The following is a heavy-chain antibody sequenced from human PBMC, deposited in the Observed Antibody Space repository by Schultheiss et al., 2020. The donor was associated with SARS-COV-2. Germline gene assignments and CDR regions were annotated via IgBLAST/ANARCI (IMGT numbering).Heavy chain of an antibody. CDR1: GGSFSGYY. CDR3: ARFLPEDIVVVPAASYYYYYYMDV. D-gene: IGHD2-2*01. V-gene: IGHV4-59*01. J-gene: IGHJ6*03. CDR2: IYYSGST. Sequence: SETLSLTCAVYGGSFSGYYWGWICQPPGKGLEWIGYIYYSGSTNYNPSLKSRVTISVDTSKNQFSLKLSSVTAADTAVYYCARFLPEDIVVVPAASYYYYYYMDVWGKGTTVTVSS.